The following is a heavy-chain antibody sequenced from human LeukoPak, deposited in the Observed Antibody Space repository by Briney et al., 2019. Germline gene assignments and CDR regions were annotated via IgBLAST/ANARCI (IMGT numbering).Heavy chain of an antibody. CDR2: LLYDGNTK. V-gene: IGHV3-33*01. CDR3: ARDHRPEIQYYYMDV. Sequence: GGSLRLSCAASGFSLSNYGMHWVRQAPGKGLEWVAALLYDGNTKHYADSVRGRFTISRDISKNTSYLQMNSLTAEDTAVYYCARDHRPEIQYYYMDVWGKGTTVAVSS. D-gene: IGHD1-14*01. J-gene: IGHJ6*03. CDR1: GFSLSNYG.